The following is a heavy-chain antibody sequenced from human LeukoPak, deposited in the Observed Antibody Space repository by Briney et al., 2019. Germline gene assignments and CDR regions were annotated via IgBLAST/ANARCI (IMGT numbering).Heavy chain of an antibody. D-gene: IGHD6-19*01. V-gene: IGHV4-4*07. CDR3: ARDRAAVAGTGFDY. CDR2: IYTSGST. Sequence: SETLSLTCSVSGGSISSYYWSWIRQPAGKGLEWIGRIYTSGSTNYNPSLKSRVTMSVDTSKNQFSLKLSSVTAADTAVYYCARDRAAVAGTGFDYWGQGTLVTVSS. J-gene: IGHJ4*02. CDR1: GGSISSYY.